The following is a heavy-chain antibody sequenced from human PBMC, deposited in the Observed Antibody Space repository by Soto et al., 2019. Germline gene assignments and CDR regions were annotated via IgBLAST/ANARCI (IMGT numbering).Heavy chain of an antibody. D-gene: IGHD4-17*01. J-gene: IGHJ3*02. CDR3: AGIGDMTPRTKGSSGAFDI. V-gene: IGHV1-69*01. Sequence: QVQLVQSGAEVKNPGSSVKVSCKASGGTFSSYAISWVRQAPGQWLEWMGGIIPIFGTANYAHKFQGRVTITADESTSTAYRTLSRLRSEDTAEYYCAGIGDMTPRTKGSSGAFDIWGQGTMVTVS. CDR2: IIPIFGTA. CDR1: GGTFSSYA.